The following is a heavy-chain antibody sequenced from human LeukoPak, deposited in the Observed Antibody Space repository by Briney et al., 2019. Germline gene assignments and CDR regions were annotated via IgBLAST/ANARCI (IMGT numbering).Heavy chain of an antibody. V-gene: IGHV4-34*01. Sequence: SETLSLTCAVYGGSFSGYYWSLIRQPPGKGLEWIGEINHSGSTNYNPSLKSRVTISVDTSKNQFSLKLSPVTAADTAVYYCASDSSGYPNWFDPWGQGTLVTVSS. CDR3: ASDSSGYPNWFDP. J-gene: IGHJ5*02. CDR2: INHSGST. D-gene: IGHD3-22*01. CDR1: GGSFSGYY.